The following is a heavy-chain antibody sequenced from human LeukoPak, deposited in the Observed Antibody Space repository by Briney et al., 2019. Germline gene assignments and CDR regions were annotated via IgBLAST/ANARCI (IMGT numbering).Heavy chain of an antibody. CDR1: GFTFSSYE. D-gene: IGHD1-26*01. Sequence: GGSLRLSCAASGFTFSSYEMNWVRQAPGKGLEWVSYISSSGSTIYYADSVKGRFTISRDNAKNSLYLQMNSLRAEDTAVYYCARDGSGSKRRSYMDVLGKGTTVTVSS. CDR3: ARDGSGSKRRSYMDV. J-gene: IGHJ6*03. V-gene: IGHV3-48*03. CDR2: ISSSGSTI.